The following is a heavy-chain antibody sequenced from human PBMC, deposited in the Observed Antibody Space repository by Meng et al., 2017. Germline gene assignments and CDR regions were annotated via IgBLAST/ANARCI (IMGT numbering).Heavy chain of an antibody. D-gene: IGHD6-25*01. Sequence: VPLVQSGVEVEKPEASVMVSCKASGYNLPDYYIHWVRRAPGQGIEWMGRINPKSGDTHYAQKFQARVTMTGDTSISTAYMELSGLRSDDTAMYYCARDEDISAAGKLFGDYWGQGTLVTVSS. CDR3: ARDEDISAAGKLFGDY. CDR2: INPKSGDT. CDR1: GYNLPDYY. V-gene: IGHV1-2*06. J-gene: IGHJ4*02.